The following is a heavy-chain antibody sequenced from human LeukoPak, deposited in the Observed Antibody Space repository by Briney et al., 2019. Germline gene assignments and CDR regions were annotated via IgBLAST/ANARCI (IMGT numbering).Heavy chain of an antibody. D-gene: IGHD3-16*01. CDR1: GFTFSSHW. J-gene: IGHJ4*02. CDR3: ARDYSWGARFPLYFDY. Sequence: AGRSLRLSCAASGFTFSSHWMHWVRQAPGKGLVWVSRINSDGSSTSYADSVKGRFTISRDNAKNTLYLQMNSLRAEDTAVYYCARDYSWGARFPLYFDYWGQGTLVTVSS. V-gene: IGHV3-74*01. CDR2: INSDGSST.